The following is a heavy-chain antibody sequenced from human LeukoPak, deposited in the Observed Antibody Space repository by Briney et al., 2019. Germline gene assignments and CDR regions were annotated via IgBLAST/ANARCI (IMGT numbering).Heavy chain of an antibody. Sequence: SETLSLTCAVYGGSFSGYYWSRIRQYPGKGLEWIGYIYYSGISDYNPSLKSRVNISVDTSKNHFSLKLRSVTAADTAVYNCARTVGGSVSYFDFWGQGTLVTVSS. D-gene: IGHD5/OR15-5a*01. CDR3: ARTVGGSVSYFDF. J-gene: IGHJ4*02. V-gene: IGHV4-31*11. CDR2: IYYSGIS. CDR1: GGSFSGYY.